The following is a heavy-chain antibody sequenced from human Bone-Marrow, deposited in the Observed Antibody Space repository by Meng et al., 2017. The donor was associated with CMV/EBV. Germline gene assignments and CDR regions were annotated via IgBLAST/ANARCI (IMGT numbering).Heavy chain of an antibody. D-gene: IGHD3-9*01. CDR1: GFTFSSYS. Sequence: GGSLRLSCAASGFTFSSYSMNWVRQAPGKGLEWVSSISSSSSYIYYADSVKGRFAISRDKSTNTLYLQMNSLGPEDSAVYYCATSPLDWVPVRLDYWGQGTLVTVSS. J-gene: IGHJ4*02. CDR3: ATSPLDWVPVRLDY. V-gene: IGHV3-21*01. CDR2: ISSSSSYI.